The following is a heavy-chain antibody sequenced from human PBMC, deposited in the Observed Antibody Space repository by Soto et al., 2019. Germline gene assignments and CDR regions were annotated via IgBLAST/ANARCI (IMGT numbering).Heavy chain of an antibody. V-gene: IGHV3-30*03. J-gene: IGHJ6*02. D-gene: IGHD7-27*01. CDR2: VSHDGRKT. Sequence: ESGGGEVQPGTSLRLSCIASGFIFSNNGMHWVRQASGKGLEWVALVSHDGRKTFYADSVKGRLTIYRDNSKNTVYLHMNNLRPEDTAVYRCARDLRQGASGATVYGMDVWGQGTTVTVSS. CDR1: GFIFSNNG. CDR3: ARDLRQGASGATVYGMDV.